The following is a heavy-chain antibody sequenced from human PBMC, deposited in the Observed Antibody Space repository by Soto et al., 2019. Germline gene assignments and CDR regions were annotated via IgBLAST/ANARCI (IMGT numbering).Heavy chain of an antibody. D-gene: IGHD3-22*01. CDR2: ITTYNGKA. Sequence: QVLLVQSGAEVKKPGASVKVSCKVSGYSFINYGISWVRQAPGQGLEWMGGITTYNGKANYAQKFQGRVTMTTDTSTSIAYMELRSLRSDDTAVDYCARDRDSSGSLSGYWGQGTLVTVSS. J-gene: IGHJ4*02. CDR3: ARDRDSSGSLSGY. V-gene: IGHV1-18*01. CDR1: GYSFINYG.